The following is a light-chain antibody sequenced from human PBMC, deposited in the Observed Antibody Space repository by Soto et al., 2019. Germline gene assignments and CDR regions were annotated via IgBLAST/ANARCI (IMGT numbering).Light chain of an antibody. J-gene: IGLJ2*01. CDR3: QSYASSVNGRGV. V-gene: IGLV1-40*01. CDR2: GNS. Sequence: QSVLTQPPSVSGAPGQRVTISCTGSSSNIGAGYDVHWYQQLPGTAPKLLIYGNSNRPSGVPDRFSGSKSGTSASLAITGLQAEDEADYYCQSYASSVNGRGVFGGGTQLTVL. CDR1: SSNIGAGYD.